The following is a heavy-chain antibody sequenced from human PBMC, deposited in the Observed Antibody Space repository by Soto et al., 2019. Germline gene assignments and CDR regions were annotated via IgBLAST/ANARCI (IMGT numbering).Heavy chain of an antibody. CDR2: IIPIFGTA. CDR1: GYTFTSYG. V-gene: IGHV1-69*13. D-gene: IGHD6-19*01. J-gene: IGHJ3*02. Sequence: SVKVSCKASGYTFTSYGISWVRQAPGQGLEWMGGIIPIFGTANYAQKFQGRVTITADESTSTAYMELSSLRSEDTAVYYCARAPGSSGWYGGAFAIWGQGTMVTVSS. CDR3: ARAPGSSGWYGGAFAI.